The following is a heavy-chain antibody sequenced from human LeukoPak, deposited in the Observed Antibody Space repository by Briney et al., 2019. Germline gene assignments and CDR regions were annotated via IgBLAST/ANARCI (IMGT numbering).Heavy chain of an antibody. J-gene: IGHJ3*02. V-gene: IGHV3-21*01. CDR3: ARGRELERPNDAFDI. CDR2: ISSSSSYI. D-gene: IGHD1-1*01. CDR1: GSTFSSYS. Sequence: GGSLRLSCAASGSTFSSYSMNWVRQAPGKGLEWVSSISSSSSYIYYADSVKGRFTISRDNAKNSLYLQMNCLRAEDTAVYYCARGRELERPNDAFDIWGQGTMVTVSS.